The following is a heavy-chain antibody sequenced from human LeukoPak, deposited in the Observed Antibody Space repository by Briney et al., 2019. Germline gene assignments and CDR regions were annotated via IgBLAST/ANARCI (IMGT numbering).Heavy chain of an antibody. D-gene: IGHD3-22*01. CDR1: GGSISTYY. V-gene: IGHV4-59*01. J-gene: IGHJ4*02. CDR2: IYYSGSS. CDR3: ARGVEDSSGYYSYSDC. Sequence: SETLSLTCTVSGGSISTYYWSWIRQPPGKGLEWIGYIYYSGSSNYNPSLKSRVTISVDRSKNQYSLKLSSVTAADTAVYYCARGVEDSSGYYSYSDCWGQGTLVTVSS.